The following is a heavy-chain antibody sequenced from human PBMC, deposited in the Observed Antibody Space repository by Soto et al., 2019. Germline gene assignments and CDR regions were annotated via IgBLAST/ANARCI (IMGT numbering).Heavy chain of an antibody. D-gene: IGHD3-3*01. CDR2: ITTGDDIT. V-gene: IGHV3-23*01. J-gene: IGHJ5*02. CDR1: GFMFKDFA. Sequence: DVQLFESGGGLVEPGASLRLSCAASGFMFKDFAMSWVRQAPGKGLEWVSTITTGDDITYSADSVRGRFTISRDISANTLLLQLSSLSGDDTATYYCTKGDSSGYFDPSTGYSTPDHWGQGTLVTVSS. CDR3: TKGDSSGYFDPSTGYSTPDH.